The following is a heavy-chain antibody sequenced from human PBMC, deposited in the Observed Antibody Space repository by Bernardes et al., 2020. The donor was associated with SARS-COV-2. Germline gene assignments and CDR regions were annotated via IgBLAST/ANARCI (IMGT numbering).Heavy chain of an antibody. D-gene: IGHD6-19*01. V-gene: IGHV3-11*01. Sequence: SCAASGFTFDDFYMTWIRQAPGKGLEWVSYISGSGSTVFYADSVKGRFTISRDNTKNSLYLQMSSLRAEDTAVYYCARDGDSSGWDFDYWGQGTLVNVSS. CDR2: ISGSGSTV. J-gene: IGHJ4*02. CDR3: ARDGDSSGWDFDY. CDR1: GFTFDDFY.